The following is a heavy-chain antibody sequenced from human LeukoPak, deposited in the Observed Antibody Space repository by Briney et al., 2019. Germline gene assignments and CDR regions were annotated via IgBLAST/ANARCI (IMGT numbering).Heavy chain of an antibody. D-gene: IGHD4-11*01. Sequence: GGSLRLSCAASRFTFSSYGMSWVRQAPGKGLEWVSGIGGTGGSTYYADSVKGRFTISRDNSKNTLYLQMNSLRAEDAAVYYCAKDGGIYSNYPYDCWGQGTLVTVSS. CDR1: RFTFSSYG. CDR3: AKDGGIYSNYPYDC. CDR2: IGGTGGST. J-gene: IGHJ4*02. V-gene: IGHV3-23*01.